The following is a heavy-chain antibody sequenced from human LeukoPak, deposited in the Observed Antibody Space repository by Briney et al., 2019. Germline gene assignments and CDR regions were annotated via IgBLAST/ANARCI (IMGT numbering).Heavy chain of an antibody. J-gene: IGHJ4*02. CDR3: ARDQSTSTIAVPAFNY. Sequence: PGGSLRLSCAASGFTFSTYSMNWVRQAPGKGLEWVSSISSSSSYIYYTDSVKGRFTISRDNAENSLYLQMNSLRAEDTAVYYCARDQSTSTIAVPAFNYWGQGTLVTVSS. CDR2: ISSSSSYI. CDR1: GFTFSTYS. V-gene: IGHV3-21*01. D-gene: IGHD6-19*01.